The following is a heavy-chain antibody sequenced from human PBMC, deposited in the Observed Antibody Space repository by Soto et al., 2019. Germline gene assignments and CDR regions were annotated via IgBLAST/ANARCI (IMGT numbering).Heavy chain of an antibody. J-gene: IGHJ5*02. CDR1: GYTFTSYY. V-gene: IGHV1-46*01. CDR3: ARLDSPGVVAATPEMSWFDP. CDR2: INPSGGST. D-gene: IGHD2-15*01. Sequence: ASVKVSCKASGYTFTSYYMHWVRQAPGQGLEWMGIINPSGGSTSYAQKFQGRVTISVDTSKNQFSLKLSSVTAADTAVYYCARLDSPGVVAATPEMSWFDPWGQGTLVTVSS.